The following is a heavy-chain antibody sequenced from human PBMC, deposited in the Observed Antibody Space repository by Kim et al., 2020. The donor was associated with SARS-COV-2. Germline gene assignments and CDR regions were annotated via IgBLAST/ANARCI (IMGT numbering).Heavy chain of an antibody. CDR3: AGVIMVRAFDY. Sequence: KYYAYAVKGRITISRENSKNSLYLEMNSLRAEDTAVYYCAGVIMVRAFDYWGQGTLVTVSS. V-gene: IGHV3-30*01. CDR2: K. J-gene: IGHJ4*02. D-gene: IGHD3-10*01.